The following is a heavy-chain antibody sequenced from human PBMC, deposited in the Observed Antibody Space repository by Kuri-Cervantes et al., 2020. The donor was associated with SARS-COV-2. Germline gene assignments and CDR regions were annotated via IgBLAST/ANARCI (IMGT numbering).Heavy chain of an antibody. Sequence: TLSLTCAVYGGSFSGYYWSWIRQPPGKALEWLARIDWDDDKYYSTSLKTRLTISKDTSKNQVVLTMTNMDPVDTATYYCAHRGSGFLLAYFQHWGQGTLVTVSS. CDR3: AHRGSGFLLAYFQH. D-gene: IGHD3-22*01. V-gene: IGHV2-70*12. CDR1: GGSFSGYY. CDR2: IDWDDDK. J-gene: IGHJ1*01.